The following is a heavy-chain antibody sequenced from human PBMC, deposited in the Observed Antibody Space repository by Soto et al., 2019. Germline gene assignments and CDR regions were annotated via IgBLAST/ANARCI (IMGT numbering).Heavy chain of an antibody. J-gene: IGHJ3*01. D-gene: IGHD2-2*01. CDR1: GFTFSSFG. CDR3: AKDRGYCDSSSCYLGHAFDV. V-gene: IGHV3-30*18. CDR2: ISHDGRSK. Sequence: GGSLRLSCAASGFTFSSFGIHWVRQAPGKGLEWVAVISHDGRSKFYGDSVKGRFTVSRDNSKNILSLEMSSLRAEDTAVYYCAKDRGYCDSSSCYLGHAFDVWGQGTMVTVSS.